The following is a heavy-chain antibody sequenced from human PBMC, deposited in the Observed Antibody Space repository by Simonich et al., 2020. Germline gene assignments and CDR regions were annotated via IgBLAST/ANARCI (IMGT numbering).Heavy chain of an antibody. V-gene: IGHV4-34*01. CDR3: ARGKGWKNAFDI. CDR2: INHSGNT. J-gene: IGHJ3*02. Sequence: QVQLQQWGAGLLKPSETLSLTCAGYGGSFSGYYWSWIRQPPGKGLEWIGEINHSGNTNHNPSLKSRVTISVDTSKNQFSLKLSSVTAADTAVYYCARGKGWKNAFDIWGQGTMVTVSS. D-gene: IGHD1-1*01. CDR1: GGSFSGYY.